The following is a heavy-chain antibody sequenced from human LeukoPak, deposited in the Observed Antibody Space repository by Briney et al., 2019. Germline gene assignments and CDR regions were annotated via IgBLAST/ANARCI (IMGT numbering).Heavy chain of an antibody. J-gene: IGHJ4*02. CDR2: ISSSTI. Sequence: GGSLRLSCAASGSTFSSYSMNWVREAPGKGLEWVSYISSSTIYYADSMKGRFTISRDNAKNSLYLQMNSLRAEDTAVYYCARDRPVDPFDYWGQGTLVTVSS. D-gene: IGHD4-23*01. CDR1: GSTFSSYS. V-gene: IGHV3-48*04. CDR3: ARDRPVDPFDY.